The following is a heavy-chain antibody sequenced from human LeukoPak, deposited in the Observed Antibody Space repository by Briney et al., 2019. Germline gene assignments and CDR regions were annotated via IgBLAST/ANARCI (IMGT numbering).Heavy chain of an antibody. V-gene: IGHV3-30*04. D-gene: IGHD3-3*01. CDR1: GFTFSSYA. CDR2: ISYDGSNK. Sequence: PGRSLRLSCAASGFTFSSYAMHWVRQAPGKGLEWVAVISYDGSNKYYADSVKGRFTISRDNSKNTLYLQMNSLRAEDTAVYYCARDSYYDFWSGYHRYYYYYTDVWGKGTTVTVSS. J-gene: IGHJ6*03. CDR3: ARDSYYDFWSGYHRYYYYYTDV.